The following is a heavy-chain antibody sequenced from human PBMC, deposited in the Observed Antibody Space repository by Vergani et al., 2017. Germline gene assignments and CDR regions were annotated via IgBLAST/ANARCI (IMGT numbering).Heavy chain of an antibody. Sequence: QVQLVQSGAEVKKPGSSVKVSCKASGGTFSSYAISWVRQAPGQGLEWMGRIIPIFGTANYAQKFQGRVTITSDESTSTAYMGLSSLRSEDTAVYYCAREGEDYDVNRGYYGHYYYCYGMDFWGQGTTVTVSS. D-gene: IGHD3-22*01. J-gene: IGHJ6*02. CDR1: GGTFSSYA. V-gene: IGHV1-69*13. CDR2: IIPIFGTA. CDR3: AREGEDYDVNRGYYGHYYYCYGMDF.